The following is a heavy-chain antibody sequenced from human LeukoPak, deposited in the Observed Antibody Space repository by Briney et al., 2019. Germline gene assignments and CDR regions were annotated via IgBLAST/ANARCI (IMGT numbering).Heavy chain of an antibody. J-gene: IGHJ6*02. Sequence: ASVKVSCKASGYTFTSYDINWVRQATGQGLEWMGWMNPNSGNTGYAQKFQGRVAMTRNTSTSTAYMELSSLRSEDTAVYYCARMGMTYYDFWSGYLQPYYYGMDVWGQGTTVTVSS. D-gene: IGHD3-3*01. CDR2: MNPNSGNT. CDR3: ARMGMTYYDFWSGYLQPYYYGMDV. CDR1: GYTFTSYD. V-gene: IGHV1-8*01.